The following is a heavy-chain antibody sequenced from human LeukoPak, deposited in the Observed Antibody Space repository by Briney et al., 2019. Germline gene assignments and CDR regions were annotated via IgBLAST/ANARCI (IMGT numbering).Heavy chain of an antibody. CDR2: MNPNSGNT. CDR1: GYTFTSYD. CDR3: ARDYASPMDDY. Sequence: GASVKVSCKASGYTFTSYDINWVRQATGQGLEWMGWMNPNSGNTGYAQKFQGRVTITRNTSISTVYMELSSLRSEDTAVYYCARDYASPMDDYWGQGTLVTVSS. J-gene: IGHJ4*02. V-gene: IGHV1-8*01. D-gene: IGHD4-17*01.